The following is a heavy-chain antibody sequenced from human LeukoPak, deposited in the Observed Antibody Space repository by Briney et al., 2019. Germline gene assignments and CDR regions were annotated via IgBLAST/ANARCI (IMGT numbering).Heavy chain of an antibody. V-gene: IGHV3-21*01. D-gene: IGHD3-10*01. J-gene: IGHJ4*02. CDR3: ARDWRRDYYGSGSYPDY. CDR1: GFTFSSYS. Sequence: TGGSLRLSCAASGFTFSSYSMNWVRQAPGKGLEWVSSISSSSYIYYADPVKGRFTIPSDNSKNSTYLQMNSLRAEDTAVYYCARDWRRDYYGSGSYPDYWGQGTLVTVSS. CDR2: ISSSSYI.